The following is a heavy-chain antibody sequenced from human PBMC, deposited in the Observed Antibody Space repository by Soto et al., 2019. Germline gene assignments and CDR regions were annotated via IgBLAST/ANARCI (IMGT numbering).Heavy chain of an antibody. CDR3: ARDPKTSGGQHWAFNYFDS. J-gene: IGHJ4*02. CDR2: ISYDGTNK. V-gene: IGHV3-30-3*01. Sequence: PGGSLRLSCGASGFSFRISPIHWVRQAPGKGPEWVALISYDGTNKFYADSVKGRFTISRDNSKSTLYLQVDSLRPEDAAVYYCARDPKTSGGQHWAFNYFDSWGQGTLVTVSS. D-gene: IGHD7-27*01. CDR1: GFSFRISP.